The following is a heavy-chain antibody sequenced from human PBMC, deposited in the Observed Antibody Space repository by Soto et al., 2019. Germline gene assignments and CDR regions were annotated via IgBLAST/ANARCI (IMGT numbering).Heavy chain of an antibody. D-gene: IGHD2-15*01. CDR1: GDSISITSYY. J-gene: IGHJ4*02. CDR3: ASTKDETLYFDY. V-gene: IGHV4-39*01. Sequence: QLQLQKSGPGLVKPSETLSLTCTVSGDSISITSYYWGWVRQPPGKGLEWIGSIHYSGSTHYNPSLQSRVTISGDASKKQFSLKLRSVTAAETAVYYCASTKDETLYFDYWGQGTLVTVSS. CDR2: IHYSGST.